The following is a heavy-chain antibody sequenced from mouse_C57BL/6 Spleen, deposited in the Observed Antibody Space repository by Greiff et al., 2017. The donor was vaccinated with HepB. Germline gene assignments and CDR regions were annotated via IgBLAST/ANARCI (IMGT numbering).Heavy chain of an antibody. CDR1: GYAFSSSW. V-gene: IGHV1-82*01. D-gene: IGHD1-1*01. CDR2: IYPGDGDT. Sequence: VQLQQSGPELVKPGASVKISCKASGYAFSSSWMNWVKQRPGKGLEWIGRIYPGDGDTNYNGKFKGKATLTADKSSRTAYMQLSSLTSEDSAVYFCAMSTTVVADAMDYWGQGTSVTVSS. CDR3: AMSTTVVADAMDY. J-gene: IGHJ4*01.